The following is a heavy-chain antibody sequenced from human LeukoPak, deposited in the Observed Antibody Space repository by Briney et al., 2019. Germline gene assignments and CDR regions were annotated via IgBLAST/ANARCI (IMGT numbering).Heavy chain of an antibody. CDR1: GGSISSNSYY. V-gene: IGHV4-39*07. Sequence: TSETLSLTCAVSGGSISSNSYYWSWIRQPPGQGLEWIGEINHSGSTNYNPSLKSRLTISVDTSKNQFSLKLSSVTAADTAVYYCARGGRSSGWYYFDYWGQGTLVTVSS. CDR3: ARGGRSSGWYYFDY. CDR2: INHSGST. J-gene: IGHJ4*02. D-gene: IGHD6-19*01.